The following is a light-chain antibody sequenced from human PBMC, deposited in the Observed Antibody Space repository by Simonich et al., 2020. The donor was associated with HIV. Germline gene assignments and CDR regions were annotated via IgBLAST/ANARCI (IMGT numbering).Light chain of an antibody. J-gene: IGLJ3*02. CDR2: VGPGGIVG. CDR3: GADHGSVSNLVSDWV. CDR1: SDYSPYK. Sequence: QPVLTQPPSASASLGASVTLTCTLSSDYSPYKVAWYQEGPGKGPRFVLRVGPGGIVGSKGDGIPDRFSGSGSGLNRYLTIKNIQEEDESDYHCGADHGSVSNLVSDWVFGGWTKLTVL. V-gene: IGLV9-49*01.